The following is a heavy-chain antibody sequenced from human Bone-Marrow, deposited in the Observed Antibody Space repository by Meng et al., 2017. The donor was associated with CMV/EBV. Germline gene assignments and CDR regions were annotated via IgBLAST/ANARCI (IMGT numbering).Heavy chain of an antibody. CDR3: ARDYIVVSPLDAFDI. D-gene: IGHD2-2*01. V-gene: IGHV4-39*07. Sequence: SETLSLTCTVSGGSISSSSYYWGWIRQPPGKGLEWIGSIYYSGSTYYNPSPKSRVTISVDTSKNQFSLKLSSVTAEDTAVYYCARDYIVVSPLDAFDIWGQGTMVTASS. CDR1: GGSISSSSYY. J-gene: IGHJ3*02. CDR2: IYYSGST.